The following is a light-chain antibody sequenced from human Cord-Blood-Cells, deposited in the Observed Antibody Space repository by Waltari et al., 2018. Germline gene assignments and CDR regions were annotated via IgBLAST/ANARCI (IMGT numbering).Light chain of an antibody. V-gene: IGKV2-28*01. CDR1: QSLLHSNGYNY. Sequence: DIVMTQSPLSLPVTPGEQASISCRPSQSLLHSNGYNYLDWYLQKPGQSPQLLIYLGSNRASGVPDRFSGSGSGTDFTLKISRVEAEDVGVYYCMQALQTTITFGQGTRLEIK. CDR3: MQALQTTIT. CDR2: LGS. J-gene: IGKJ5*01.